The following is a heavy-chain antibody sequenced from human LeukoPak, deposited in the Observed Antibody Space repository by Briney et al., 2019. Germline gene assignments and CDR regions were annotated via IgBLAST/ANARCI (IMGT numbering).Heavy chain of an antibody. D-gene: IGHD5-18*01. CDR2: IIPILGIA. CDR3: ATPGEADTAMAIFDY. Sequence: ASVKVSCKASGGTFSSYAISWVRQAPGQGLEWMGRIIPILGIANYAQKFQGRVTITADKSTSTAYMELSSLRSEDTAVYYCATPGEADTAMAIFDYWGQGTLVTVSS. V-gene: IGHV1-69*04. CDR1: GGTFSSYA. J-gene: IGHJ4*02.